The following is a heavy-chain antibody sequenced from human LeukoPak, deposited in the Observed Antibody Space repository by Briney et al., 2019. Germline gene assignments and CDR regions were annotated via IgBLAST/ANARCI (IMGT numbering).Heavy chain of an antibody. J-gene: IGHJ4*02. Sequence: KTSXTLSLTCTVSGGSISSYYWSWIRQRPGKGLEWSGYIYYSGSTNYNPSLKSRVTISVDTSKNQFSLKLSSVTAADTAVYYCARSTLGGSLDYWGQGTLVTVSS. V-gene: IGHV4-59*01. CDR1: GGSISSYY. CDR2: IYYSGST. CDR3: ARSTLGGSLDY.